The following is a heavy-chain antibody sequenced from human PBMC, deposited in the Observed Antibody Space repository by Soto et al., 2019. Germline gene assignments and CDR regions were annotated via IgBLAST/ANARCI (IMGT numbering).Heavy chain of an antibody. CDR2: IYHSGST. J-gene: IGHJ5*02. D-gene: IGHD1-26*01. Sequence: SETLSLTCTVSGGSISSGDYYWSWIRQPPGKGLEWIGYIYHSGSTYYNPSLKSRVTISVDTSKNQFSLKLSSVTAADTAVYYGARGRPVGAGLAPGGQEPLVPVP. CDR3: ARGRPVGAGLAP. V-gene: IGHV4-30-4*01. CDR1: GGSISSGDYY.